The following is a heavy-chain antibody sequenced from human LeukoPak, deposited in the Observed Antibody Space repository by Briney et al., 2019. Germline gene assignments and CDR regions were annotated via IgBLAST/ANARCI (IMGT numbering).Heavy chain of an antibody. Sequence: ASVKVSCKASGYTFTSYGISWVRQAPGQGLEWMGWISAYNGNTNYAQKLQGRVTMTTDTSTSTAYMELRSLRSDDTAVYYCARDAPRAEGMAAADYWGQGTLVAVSS. J-gene: IGHJ4*02. CDR2: ISAYNGNT. D-gene: IGHD6-13*01. V-gene: IGHV1-18*01. CDR1: GYTFTSYG. CDR3: ARDAPRAEGMAAADY.